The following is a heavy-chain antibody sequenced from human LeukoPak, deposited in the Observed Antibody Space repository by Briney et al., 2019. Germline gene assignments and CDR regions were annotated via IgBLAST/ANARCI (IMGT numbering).Heavy chain of an antibody. Sequence: GGSLRLSCVASGFTVSSNYMSWVRQAPGKGLEWVSVIYSGGSTYYADSVKGRFTISRDNSKNTLYLQMNSLRAEDTAVYYCARDGVNWNERYFDYWGQGTLVTVSS. CDR3: ARDGVNWNERYFDY. J-gene: IGHJ4*02. CDR2: IYSGGST. V-gene: IGHV3-53*01. D-gene: IGHD1-20*01. CDR1: GFTVSSNY.